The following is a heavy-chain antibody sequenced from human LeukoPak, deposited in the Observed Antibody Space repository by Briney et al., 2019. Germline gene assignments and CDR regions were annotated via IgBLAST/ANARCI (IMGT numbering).Heavy chain of an antibody. CDR3: ARAVSSSGEGDY. J-gene: IGHJ4*02. Sequence: ASVKVSCKASGYTFTGYYMHWVRQAPGQGLEWMGWINPNSGGTNYAQKFQGRVTMTRDTSISTAYMELSRLRSDDTAVYYCARAVSSSGEGDYWGQGTLVTVSS. V-gene: IGHV1-2*02. D-gene: IGHD3-22*01. CDR2: INPNSGGT. CDR1: GYTFTGYY.